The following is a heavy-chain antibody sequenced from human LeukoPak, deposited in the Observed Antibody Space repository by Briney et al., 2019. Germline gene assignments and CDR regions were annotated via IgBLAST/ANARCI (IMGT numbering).Heavy chain of an antibody. D-gene: IGHD1-26*01. Sequence: GGSLRLSCAASGFTFSSYGMHWVRQAPGKGQEWVAVISYDGSNKYYADSVKGRFTISRDNSKNTLYLQMNSLRAEDTAVYYCAKDSGGSYFAYWGQGTLVTVSS. CDR1: GFTFSSYG. V-gene: IGHV3-30*18. J-gene: IGHJ4*02. CDR3: AKDSGGSYFAY. CDR2: ISYDGSNK.